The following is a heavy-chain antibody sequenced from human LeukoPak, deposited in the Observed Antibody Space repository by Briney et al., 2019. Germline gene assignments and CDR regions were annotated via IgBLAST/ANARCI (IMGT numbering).Heavy chain of an antibody. CDR2: IYYSGST. D-gene: IGHD6-13*01. CDR3: ARRVAAVVFHWFDP. CDR1: GGSISSGGYY. Sequence: SETLSLTCTVSGGSISSGGYYWSWIHQHPGKGLEWTGYIYYSGSTYYNPSLKSRVTISVDTSKNQFSLKLSSVTAADTAVYYCARRVAAVVFHWFDPWGQGTLVTVSS. V-gene: IGHV4-31*03. J-gene: IGHJ5*02.